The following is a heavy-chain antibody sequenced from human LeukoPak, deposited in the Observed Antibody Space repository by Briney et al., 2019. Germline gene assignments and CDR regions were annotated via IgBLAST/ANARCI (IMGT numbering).Heavy chain of an antibody. CDR2: IYSGGST. J-gene: IGHJ5*02. CDR1: GFTVSSNY. V-gene: IGHV3-53*01. D-gene: IGHD5-18*01. CDR3: ASKPRIQLWLT. Sequence: PGGSLRLSCAASGFTVSSNYMSWVRQAPGKGLEWVSVIYSGGSTYYADSVKGRFTISRDNSKNTLYLRMNSLRAEDTAVYYCASKPRIQLWLTWGQGTLVTVSS.